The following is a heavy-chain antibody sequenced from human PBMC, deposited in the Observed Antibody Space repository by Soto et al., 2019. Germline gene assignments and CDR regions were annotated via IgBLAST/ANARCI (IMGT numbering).Heavy chain of an antibody. CDR1: GGSISSYY. J-gene: IGHJ5*02. CDR2: IYYSGST. CDR3: ARGGVTYYDFWSGYPNWFDP. D-gene: IGHD3-3*01. Sequence: SETLSLTCTVSGGSISSYYWSWIRQPPGKGLEWIGYIYYSGSTNYNPSLKSRVTISVDTSKNQFSLKLSSVTAADTAVYYCARGGVTYYDFWSGYPNWFDPWGQGTLVTVSS. V-gene: IGHV4-59*01.